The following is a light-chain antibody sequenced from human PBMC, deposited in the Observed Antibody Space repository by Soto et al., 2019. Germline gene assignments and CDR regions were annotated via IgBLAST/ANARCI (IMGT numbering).Light chain of an antibody. CDR2: GAS. Sequence: EKALTQSTVTLSLSPGERATLSCRASQSVSSNLAWYQQKPGQAPRLLIYGASSRATGIPDRLSGSGSGTDFTLTISRLEPEDFAVYYCQQYGSAPFTFGPGTKVDIK. J-gene: IGKJ3*01. V-gene: IGKV3-20*01. CDR1: QSVSSN. CDR3: QQYGSAPFT.